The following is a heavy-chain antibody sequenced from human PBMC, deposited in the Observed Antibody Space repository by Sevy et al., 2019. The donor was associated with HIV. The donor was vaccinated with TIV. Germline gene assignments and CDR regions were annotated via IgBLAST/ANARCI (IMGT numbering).Heavy chain of an antibody. CDR3: ARDAPRGYSSSGYRVARIYYMDV. V-gene: IGHV3-7*03. J-gene: IGHJ6*03. Sequence: GGSLRLSCAASGFTFSSYWMSWVRQAPGKGLEWVANIKQDGSEKYYVDSVKGRFTISRDNAKNSLYLQMNSLRAEDTAVYYCARDAPRGYSSSGYRVARIYYMDVWGKGTTVTVSS. D-gene: IGHD6-13*01. CDR2: IKQDGSEK. CDR1: GFTFSSYW.